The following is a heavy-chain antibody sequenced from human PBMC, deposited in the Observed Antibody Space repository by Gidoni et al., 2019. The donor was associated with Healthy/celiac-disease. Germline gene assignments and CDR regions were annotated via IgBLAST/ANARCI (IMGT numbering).Heavy chain of an antibody. D-gene: IGHD6-13*01. Sequence: QLQLQESGPGLVKPSETLSLTCTVSGGSISSSSYYWGWIRQPPGKGLEWIGSIYYSGSTYYNPSLKSRVTISVDTSKNQFSLKLSSVTAADTAVYYCATDSSSWYEADYWGQGTLVTVSS. CDR2: IYYSGST. CDR1: GGSISSSSYY. CDR3: ATDSSSWYEADY. V-gene: IGHV4-39*01. J-gene: IGHJ4*02.